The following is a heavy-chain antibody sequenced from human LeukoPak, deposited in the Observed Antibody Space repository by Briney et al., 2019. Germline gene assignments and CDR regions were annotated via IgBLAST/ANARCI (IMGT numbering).Heavy chain of an antibody. V-gene: IGHV1-69*05. CDR3: ARSGRCSSTSCYSKVPYPARVRNYMDV. CDR2: IIPIFGTA. Sequence: SVKVSCKASGGTFSSYAISWVRQAPGQGLEWMGGIIPIFGTANYAQKFQGRVTITTDESTSTAYMELSSLRSEDTAVYYCARSGRCSSTSCYSKVPYPARVRNYMDVWGKGTTVTVSS. J-gene: IGHJ6*03. CDR1: GGTFSSYA. D-gene: IGHD2-2*01.